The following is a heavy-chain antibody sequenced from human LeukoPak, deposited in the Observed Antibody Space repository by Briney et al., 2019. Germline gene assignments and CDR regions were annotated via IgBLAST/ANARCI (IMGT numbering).Heavy chain of an antibody. CDR3: ASQVRLERRYYYYYMDV. Sequence: PSETLSLTCAVYGGSLSDYYWSWIRQPPGKGLEWIGEINHSGSTNYNPSLKSRVTISIDTSKNQFSLKLSSVTAADTAVYYCASQVRLERRYYYYYMDVWDKGTTVTVSS. J-gene: IGHJ6*03. CDR1: GGSLSDYY. CDR2: INHSGST. V-gene: IGHV4-34*01. D-gene: IGHD1-1*01.